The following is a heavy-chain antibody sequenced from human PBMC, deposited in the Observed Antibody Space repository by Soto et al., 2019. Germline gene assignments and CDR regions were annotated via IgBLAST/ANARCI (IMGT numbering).Heavy chain of an antibody. J-gene: IGHJ4*02. V-gene: IGHV2-26*01. CDR2: IFSNDEK. D-gene: IGHD3-9*01. Sequence: SGPTLVHPTETLTLTCTVSGFSLSNARMGVSWIRQPPGKALEWLAHIFSNDEKSYSTSLKSRLTISKDTSKSQVVLTMTNMDPVDTATYYCARAYYDILTGPFDYWGQGTLVTVSS. CDR1: GFSLSNARMG. CDR3: ARAYYDILTGPFDY.